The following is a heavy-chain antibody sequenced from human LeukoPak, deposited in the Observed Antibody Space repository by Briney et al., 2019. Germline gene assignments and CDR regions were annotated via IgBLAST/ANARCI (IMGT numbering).Heavy chain of an antibody. V-gene: IGHV1-18*01. D-gene: IGHD3-9*01. CDR1: GYTFTSYG. J-gene: IGHJ6*02. CDR2: FSTYNGNT. Sequence: ASVKVSCKASGYTFTSYGISWVRQAPGQGLEWIGWFSTYNGNTNYAQKLQGRVTMTTDTSTSTAYMELRSLRSDDTAVYYCARGNPWYDILTGPTSYYYYGMDVWGQGTTVTVSS. CDR3: ARGNPWYDILTGPTSYYYYGMDV.